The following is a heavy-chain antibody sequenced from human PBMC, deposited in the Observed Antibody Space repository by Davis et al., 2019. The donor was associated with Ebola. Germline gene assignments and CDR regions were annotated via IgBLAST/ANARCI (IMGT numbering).Heavy chain of an antibody. Sequence: GESLKISCAASGFTFSSYAMSWVRQAPGKGLEWVSAISGSGGSTYYADSVKGRFTISRDNSKNTLYLQMSSLRAEDTAVYYCAKDLRSSSWYWFDPWGQGTLVTVSS. CDR2: ISGSGGST. J-gene: IGHJ5*02. D-gene: IGHD6-13*01. CDR1: GFTFSSYA. V-gene: IGHV3-23*01. CDR3: AKDLRSSSWYWFDP.